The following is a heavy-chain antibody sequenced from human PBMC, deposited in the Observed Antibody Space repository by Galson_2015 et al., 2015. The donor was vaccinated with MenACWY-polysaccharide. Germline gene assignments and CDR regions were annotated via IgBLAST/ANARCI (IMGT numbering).Heavy chain of an antibody. J-gene: IGHJ4*02. CDR2: IDTSGTST. V-gene: IGHV3-11*06. Sequence: SLRLSCAASGFTFSNYWMHWVRQAPGKGLEWVSYIDTSGTSTKYADSVKGRFIMSRDNAKNSLYLQMNSLRLEDTAVYYCARDTPGIEDFDYWGQGILVTVSS. D-gene: IGHD1-1*01. CDR3: ARDTPGIEDFDY. CDR1: GFTFSNYW.